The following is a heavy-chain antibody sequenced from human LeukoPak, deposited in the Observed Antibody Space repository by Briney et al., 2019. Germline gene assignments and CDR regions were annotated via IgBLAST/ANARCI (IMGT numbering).Heavy chain of an antibody. CDR3: VRGASSIAALNPFWYFDL. D-gene: IGHD6-6*01. CDR2: INPSGGST. Sequence: ASVKVSCKASGYTFTSYYMHWVRQGPGQGLEWMGIINPSGGSTSYAQMFQGRVTMTRDTSTNAVYMELSSLRSEDTAVFYCVRGASSIAALNPFWYFDLWGRGTLVTVSS. CDR1: GYTFTSYY. J-gene: IGHJ2*01. V-gene: IGHV1-46*01.